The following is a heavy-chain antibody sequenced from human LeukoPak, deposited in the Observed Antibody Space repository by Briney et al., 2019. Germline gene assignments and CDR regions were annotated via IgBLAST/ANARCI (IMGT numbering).Heavy chain of an antibody. CDR2: INSDGSST. Sequence: GGSLRLSCAASGFTFSRYWMHWVRQAPGKGLVWVSRINSDGSSTTYADSVKGRFTISRDNAKNTMYLQMNSLRAEDTAVYYCARDWDLYYYDSSGYHYSDAFDIWGQGTMVTASS. CDR1: GFTFSRYW. J-gene: IGHJ3*02. D-gene: IGHD3-22*01. V-gene: IGHV3-74*01. CDR3: ARDWDLYYYDSSGYHYSDAFDI.